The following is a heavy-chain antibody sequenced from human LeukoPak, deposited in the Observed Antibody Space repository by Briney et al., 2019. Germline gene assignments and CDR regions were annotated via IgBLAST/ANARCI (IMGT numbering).Heavy chain of an antibody. CDR1: GFTFSSHD. CDR2: ITTSSDDT. J-gene: IGHJ4*02. D-gene: IGHD6-13*01. Sequence: GGSLRLSCAASGFTFSSHDMDLVRQAPGKGLEWISHITTSSDDTHYADSVKGRFIISRDNVKDSLYLQMNSLRAGDTAAYYCVRDMTARSWHAFDSWGRGTLVTVSS. V-gene: IGHV3-48*03. CDR3: VRDMTARSWHAFDS.